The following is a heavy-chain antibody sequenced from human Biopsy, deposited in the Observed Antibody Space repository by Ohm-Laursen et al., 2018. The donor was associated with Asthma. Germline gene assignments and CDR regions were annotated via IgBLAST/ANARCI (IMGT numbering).Heavy chain of an antibody. CDR1: GFAVSRDY. CDR2: ISYDGSSI. D-gene: IGHD6-19*01. CDR3: AREGVAGTHIED. J-gene: IGHJ4*02. V-gene: IGHV3-30-3*01. Sequence: SLRLSCAASGFAVSRDYMFWVRQPPGKGLEWVSVISYDGSSIYYADSVKGRFTISRDNSKNTLSLQMNSLTAEDTAVYYCAREGVAGTHIEDWGQGTLVTVS.